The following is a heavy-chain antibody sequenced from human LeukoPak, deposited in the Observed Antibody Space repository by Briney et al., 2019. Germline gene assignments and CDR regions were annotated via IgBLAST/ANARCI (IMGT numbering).Heavy chain of an antibody. V-gene: IGHV3-69-1*01. Sequence: GGSLRLSCAASGFTFSSYSMNWVRQAPGKGLEWVATMTSTSAIYYADSVKGRFTISRDNAKNSVYLQMNSLRDEDTAVYSCARAQTIFWESDGFDIWGRGTKVTVSS. CDR3: ARAQTIFWESDGFDI. CDR1: GFTFSSYS. J-gene: IGHJ3*02. CDR2: MTSTSAI. D-gene: IGHD3-9*01.